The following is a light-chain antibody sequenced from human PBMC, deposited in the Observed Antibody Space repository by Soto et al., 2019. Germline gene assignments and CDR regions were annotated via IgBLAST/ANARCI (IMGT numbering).Light chain of an antibody. J-gene: IGLJ3*02. CDR3: CSYAGSNWV. Sequence: QSVLTQPASVSGSPGQSITISCTGTSRDVGSYNLVSWYQQHPGKTPKLMIYEVSKRPSGVSTRFSGSKSGNTASLTIFALPAEDEADYYCCSYAGSNWVFGGGTKLTVL. CDR1: SRDVGSYNL. V-gene: IGLV2-23*02. CDR2: EVS.